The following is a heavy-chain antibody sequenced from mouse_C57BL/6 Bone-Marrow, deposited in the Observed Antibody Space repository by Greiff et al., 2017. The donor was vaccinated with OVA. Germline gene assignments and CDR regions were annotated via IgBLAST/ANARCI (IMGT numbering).Heavy chain of an antibody. CDR3: AREGITTVVAPPFAY. CDR1: GYTFTSYG. CDR2: IYPRSGNT. V-gene: IGHV1-81*01. J-gene: IGHJ3*01. Sequence: VQLQQSGAELARPGASVKLSCKASGYTFTSYGISWVKQRTGQGLEWIGEIYPRSGNTYYNEKFKGKATLTADKSSSTAYMELRSLTSEDSAVYFCAREGITTVVAPPFAYWGQGTLVTVSA. D-gene: IGHD1-1*01.